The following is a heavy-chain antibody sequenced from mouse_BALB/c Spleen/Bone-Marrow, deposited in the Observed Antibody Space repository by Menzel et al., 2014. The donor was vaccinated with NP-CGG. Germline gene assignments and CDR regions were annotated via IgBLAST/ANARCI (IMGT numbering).Heavy chain of an antibody. CDR1: GFTFSTYG. CDR3: ARDHVVGY. J-gene: IGHJ3*01. V-gene: IGHV5-6-3*01. CDR2: INNNGGST. Sequence: EVQGVESGGGLVQPGGSLKLSCAASGFTFSTYGMSWVRQTPDKRLELVASINNNGGSTYYPDSVKGRFTISRDNAKNTLYLQMSSLKSEDTAVYYCARDHVVGYWGQGTLVTVSA.